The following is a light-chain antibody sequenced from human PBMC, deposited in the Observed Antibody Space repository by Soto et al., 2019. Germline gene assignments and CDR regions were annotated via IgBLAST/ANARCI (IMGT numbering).Light chain of an antibody. Sequence: QSALTRPPSASGSPGQSVTISCTGINSDVGGYNYVSWYQQHPGKAPKLMIYEVSKRPSGVPDRFSGSKSGNTASLTVSGLQAEDEADYYCSSYAGSNNYVFGTGTKLTVL. CDR2: EVS. CDR1: NSDVGGYNY. V-gene: IGLV2-8*01. CDR3: SSYAGSNNYV. J-gene: IGLJ1*01.